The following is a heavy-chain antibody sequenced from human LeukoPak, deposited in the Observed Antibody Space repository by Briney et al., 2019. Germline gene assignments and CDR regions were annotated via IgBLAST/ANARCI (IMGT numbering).Heavy chain of an antibody. V-gene: IGHV1-8*01. D-gene: IGHD3-22*01. CDR3: ARGLWPNIVVVITTGNWFDP. CDR2: KNPNGGNT. CDR1: GYTFTSYD. J-gene: IGHJ5*02. Sequence: ASVKVSCKASGYTFTSYDINWVRQATGQGLEWMGWKNPNGGNTGYAQKFQGRVTMTRNTSISTAYMELSSLRSEDTAVYYCARGLWPNIVVVITTGNWFDPWGQGTLVTVSS.